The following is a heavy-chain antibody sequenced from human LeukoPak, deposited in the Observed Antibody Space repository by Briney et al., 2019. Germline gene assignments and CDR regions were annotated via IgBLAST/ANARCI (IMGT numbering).Heavy chain of an antibody. D-gene: IGHD5-12*01. CDR2: ISAYNGNT. Sequence: ASVKVSCKASGYTFTSYGISWVRQVPGQGLEWMGWISAYNGNTNYAQKLQGRVTMTTDTSTSTAYMELRSLRSDDTAVYYCARDLTVATITDAFDIWGQGTMVTVSS. CDR3: ARDLTVATITDAFDI. V-gene: IGHV1-18*01. J-gene: IGHJ3*02. CDR1: GYTFTSYG.